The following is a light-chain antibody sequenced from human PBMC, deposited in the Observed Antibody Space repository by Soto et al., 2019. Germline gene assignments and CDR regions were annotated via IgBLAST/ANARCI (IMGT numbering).Light chain of an antibody. CDR3: GTWDSSLSAWV. V-gene: IGLV1-51*01. CDR1: SSNIGTNH. CDR2: DND. J-gene: IGLJ3*02. Sequence: QSVLTQPPSVSAAPGQKVTISCSGSSSNIGTNHASWYQHLPGTAPKLLIFDNDKRPSGIPDRFSGSKSGTSATLGITGLQTGDEADYYCGTWDSSLSAWVFGGGTKLTVL.